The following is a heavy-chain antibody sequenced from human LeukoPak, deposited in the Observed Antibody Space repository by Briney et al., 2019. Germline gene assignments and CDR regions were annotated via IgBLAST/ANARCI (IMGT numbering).Heavy chain of an antibody. V-gene: IGHV1-18*01. D-gene: IGHD3-3*01. J-gene: IGHJ6*03. CDR1: GYTFTSYG. CDR3: AREGYYDFWSGYIVYYYYYMDV. CDR2: ISAYNGNT. Sequence: ASVKVSCKASGYTFTSYGISWVRQAPGQGLEWMGWISAYNGNTNYAQKLQGRVTMTTDTSTSTAYMELGSLRSDDTAVYYCAREGYYDFWSGYIVYYYYYMDVWGKGTTVTVSS.